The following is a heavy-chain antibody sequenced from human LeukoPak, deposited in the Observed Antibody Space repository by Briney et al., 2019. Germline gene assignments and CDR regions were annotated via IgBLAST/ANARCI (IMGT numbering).Heavy chain of an antibody. CDR2: INPNSGGT. V-gene: IGHV1-2*02. Sequence: AAVKVSCKASGYTFTGYYMHWVRQAPGQGLEWMGWINPNSGGTNYAQKFQGRVTMTRDTSISTAYMELSRLRSDDTAVYYCARDSGVILTEESDYWGQGTLVTVSS. J-gene: IGHJ4*02. CDR1: GYTFTGYY. CDR3: ARDSGVILTEESDY. D-gene: IGHD3-9*01.